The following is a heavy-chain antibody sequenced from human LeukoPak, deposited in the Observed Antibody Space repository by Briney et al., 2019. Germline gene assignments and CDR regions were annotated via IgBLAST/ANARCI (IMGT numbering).Heavy chain of an antibody. CDR2: ISGFNGNT. CDR3: ARDRDGYYGGDY. CDR1: GYTFTSYG. V-gene: IGHV1-18*01. J-gene: IGHJ4*02. Sequence: ASVKVSCKASGYTFTSYGIIWVRQAPGQGLECMGWISGFNGNTNSAQKFQGRVTLTTGTSTSTAYMELRSLRSDDTAVYYCARDRDGYYGGDYWGQGTLVTVSS. D-gene: IGHD5-24*01.